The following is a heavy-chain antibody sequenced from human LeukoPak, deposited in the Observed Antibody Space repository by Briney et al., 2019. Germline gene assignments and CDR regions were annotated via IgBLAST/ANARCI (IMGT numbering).Heavy chain of an antibody. CDR2: TYYRSKWYN. Sequence: SQTLSLTCAIPGDSVSSNSAAWNWIRQSPSRGLEWLGRTYYRSKWYNDYAVSVKSRITINPDTSKNQFSLQLNSVTPEDTAVYYCARAGRVLWFGELLFGDNWFDPWGQGTLVTVSS. CDR3: ARAGRVLWFGELLFGDNWFDP. CDR1: GDSVSSNSAA. V-gene: IGHV6-1*01. J-gene: IGHJ5*02. D-gene: IGHD3-10*01.